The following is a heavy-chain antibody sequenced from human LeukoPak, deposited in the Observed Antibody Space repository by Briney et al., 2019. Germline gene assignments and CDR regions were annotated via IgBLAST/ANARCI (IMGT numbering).Heavy chain of an antibody. J-gene: IGHJ4*02. CDR3: ARDRDSSGYYGFDY. V-gene: IGHV3-48*01. Sequence: GGSLRLSCAASGFTFSSYSMNWVGQAPGKGVEWVSYISRSSSTRYYADSVKGRFTISRDNAKNSLYLQMNSLRAADTAVYYCARDRDSSGYYGFDYWGQGTLVTVSS. CDR2: ISRSSSTR. CDR1: GFTFSSYS. D-gene: IGHD3-22*01.